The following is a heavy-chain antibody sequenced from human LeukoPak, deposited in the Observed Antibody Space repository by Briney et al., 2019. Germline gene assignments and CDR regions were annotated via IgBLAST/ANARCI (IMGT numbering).Heavy chain of an antibody. CDR2: IYTSGST. CDR3: ARGRYQPLIMGY. Sequence: PSETLSLTCTVSGGSISSGSYYWSWIRQPAGKGLEWIGRIYTSGSTNYNPSLKSRVTISVDTSKNQFSLKLSSVTAADTAVYYCARGRYQPLIMGYWGQGTLVTVSS. V-gene: IGHV4-61*02. J-gene: IGHJ4*02. CDR1: GGSISSGSYY. D-gene: IGHD2-2*01.